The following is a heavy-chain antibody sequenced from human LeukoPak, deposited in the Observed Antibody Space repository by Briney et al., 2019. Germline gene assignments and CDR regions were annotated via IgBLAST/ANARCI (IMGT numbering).Heavy chain of an antibody. D-gene: IGHD6-6*01. CDR2: ISSSSSYI. CDR3: ARHPYSSSTGSWFDP. Sequence: GGSLRLSCAASGFTFSSYSMNWVRQAPGKGLEWVSSISSSSSYIYYADSVEGRFTISRDNAKNSLYLQMNSLRAEDTAVYYCARHPYSSSTGSWFDPWGQGTLVTVSS. CDR1: GFTFSSYS. V-gene: IGHV3-21*01. J-gene: IGHJ5*02.